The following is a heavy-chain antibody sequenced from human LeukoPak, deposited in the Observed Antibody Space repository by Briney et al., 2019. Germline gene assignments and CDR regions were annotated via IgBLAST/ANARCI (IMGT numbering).Heavy chain of an antibody. J-gene: IGHJ4*02. D-gene: IGHD3-22*01. CDR3: AASPDYYDSSGYSYYFDY. CDR1: GFTFSGYY. Sequence: ASVKVSCKASGFTFSGYYMQWVRQAPGQGLEWMGIVNPSDGSTRYAQKFQGRVTMSGDTSTSTVYMELSSLRSEDTAVYYCAASPDYYDSSGYSYYFDYWGQGTLVTVSS. V-gene: IGHV1-46*01. CDR2: VNPSDGST.